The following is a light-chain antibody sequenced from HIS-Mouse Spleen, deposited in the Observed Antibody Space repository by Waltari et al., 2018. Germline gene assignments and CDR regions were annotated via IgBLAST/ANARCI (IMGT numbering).Light chain of an antibody. V-gene: IGLV3-10*01. J-gene: IGLJ2*01. CDR2: EES. CDR3: YSTDSSGNHRV. CDR1: ALPKKN. Sequence: SYELTLPPSVSLSPVQTSRITCSGDALPKKNAYWYQQKSGQAPVTVIYEESKRPSGIPERFSGSSSGTMATLTISGAQVEDEADYYCYSTDSSGNHRVFGGGTKLTVL.